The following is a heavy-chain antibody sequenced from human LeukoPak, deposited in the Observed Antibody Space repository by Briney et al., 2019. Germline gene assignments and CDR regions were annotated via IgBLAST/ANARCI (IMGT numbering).Heavy chain of an antibody. V-gene: IGHV5-51*01. Sequence: GESLKISCKGSGYSFTTYWIGWVRQMPGKGLEWMGIIYPDDSDTRYSPSFQGQVTISADKSLSTAYLQWSSLKASDTAIYYCARHPAFTGVPARPFDYWGPGILVTVSS. CDR2: IYPDDSDT. CDR3: ARHPAFTGVPARPFDY. J-gene: IGHJ4*02. CDR1: GYSFTTYW. D-gene: IGHD1-14*01.